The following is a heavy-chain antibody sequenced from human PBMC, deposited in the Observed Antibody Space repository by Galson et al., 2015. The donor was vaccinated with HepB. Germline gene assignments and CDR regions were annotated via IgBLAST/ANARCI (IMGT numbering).Heavy chain of an antibody. J-gene: IGHJ4*02. CDR3: AGPAGGSASWVGL. V-gene: IGHV5-51*01. CDR2: IFPGDSDT. D-gene: IGHD2-15*01. CDR1: GFSFMTYW. Sequence: QSRAAVTKAGESLRISFQGSGFSFMTYWVAWVSQMPGTGLESMGIIFPGDSDTRYSPAFQGQVTISVDKPINTASLQWSSLKPSYSATYFCAGPAGGSASWVGLGGQGTRITVS.